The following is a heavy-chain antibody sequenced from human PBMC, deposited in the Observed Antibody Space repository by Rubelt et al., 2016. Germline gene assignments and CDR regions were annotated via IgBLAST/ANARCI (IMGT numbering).Heavy chain of an antibody. CDR1: GGSISSSSYY. D-gene: IGHD6-19*01. Sequence: QLQLQESGPGLVKPSETLSLTCTVSGGSISSSSYYWGWTRQPPGKGLEWIGSIYYSGSTYYNPSLKSRVTISVDTSKNQFSLKLSSVTAADTAVYYCAREVGTEWAGTEIDYWGQGTLVTVSS. J-gene: IGHJ4*02. V-gene: IGHV4-39*02. CDR2: IYYSGST. CDR3: AREVGTEWAGTEIDY.